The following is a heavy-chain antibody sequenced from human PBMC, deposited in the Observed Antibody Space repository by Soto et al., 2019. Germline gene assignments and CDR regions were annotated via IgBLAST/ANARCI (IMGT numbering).Heavy chain of an antibody. Sequence: QVLLVESGGGVVQPGRSVRLSCAASGFAFNRYSMYWVRQTPGKGLEWVAFISKDGSNKKYSDYVKGRFTISRDNSKNTLYLQMNSLRGDDTAVYYCARDYYDGRGSYFVSYFDFWGQGARVTVSS. CDR1: GFAFNRYS. CDR2: ISKDGSNK. CDR3: ARDYYDGRGSYFVSYFDF. J-gene: IGHJ4*02. V-gene: IGHV3-30-3*01. D-gene: IGHD3-22*01.